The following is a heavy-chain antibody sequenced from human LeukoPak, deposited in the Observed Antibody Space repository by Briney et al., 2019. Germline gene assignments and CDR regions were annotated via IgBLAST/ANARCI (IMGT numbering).Heavy chain of an antibody. CDR3: ARSHLYYYDSSGYYGY. J-gene: IGHJ4*02. V-gene: IGHV3-23*01. Sequence: GGSLRLSCAASGFTFSSYGMSWVRQAPGKGLEWVSAISGSGGSTYYADSVKGRFTIPRDNSKNTLYLQMNSLRAEDTAVYYCARSHLYYYDSSGYYGYWGQGTLVTVSS. CDR2: ISGSGGST. D-gene: IGHD3-22*01. CDR1: GFTFSSYG.